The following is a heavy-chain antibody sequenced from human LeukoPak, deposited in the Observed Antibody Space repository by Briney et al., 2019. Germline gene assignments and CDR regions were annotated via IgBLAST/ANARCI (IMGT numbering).Heavy chain of an antibody. CDR3: ASREQYGSGSHYGMDV. Sequence: SETLSLTCTVSGGSISSYYWIWVRQPPGKGLEWIGCISDSGNTYYSPSLRSRVTISRDTSKNQFSLKLGSVTAADTAMYYCASREQYGSGSHYGMDVWGQGTTVTVSS. V-gene: IGHV4-59*08. D-gene: IGHD3-10*01. CDR1: GGSISSYY. J-gene: IGHJ6*02. CDR2: ISDSGNT.